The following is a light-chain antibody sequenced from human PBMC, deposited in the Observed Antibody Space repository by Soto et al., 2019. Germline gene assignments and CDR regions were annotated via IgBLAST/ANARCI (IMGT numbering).Light chain of an antibody. V-gene: IGKV3-20*01. J-gene: IGKJ1*01. CDR2: GAS. CDR1: QSVSSN. CDR3: QQYGSSPLWT. Sequence: EIVMTQSPATRSVSPGERATLSCRASQSVSSNLAWYQQKPGQAPRLLIYGASSRATGIPDRFSGSGSGTDFTLTISRLEPEDFAVYYCQQYGSSPLWTFGQGTKVDIK.